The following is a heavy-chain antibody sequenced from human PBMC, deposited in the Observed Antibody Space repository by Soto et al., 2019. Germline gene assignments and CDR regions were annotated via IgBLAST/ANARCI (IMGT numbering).Heavy chain of an antibody. CDR1: GYSFTSYW. D-gene: IGHD3-10*01. J-gene: IGHJ6*02. V-gene: IGHV5-51*01. Sequence: HGESLKISCKGSGYSFTSYWIGWVRQMPGKGLEWMGIIYPGDSDTRYSPSFQGQVTISADKSISTAYLQWSSLKASDTAMYYCTRRFPYYYGSGSHYYYGMDVWGQGTTVTVSS. CDR2: IYPGDSDT. CDR3: TRRFPYYYGSGSHYYYGMDV.